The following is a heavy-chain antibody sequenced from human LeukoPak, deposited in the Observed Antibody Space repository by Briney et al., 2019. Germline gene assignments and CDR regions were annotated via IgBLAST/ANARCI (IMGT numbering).Heavy chain of an antibody. CDR2: INPNSGDT. J-gene: IGHJ6*03. V-gene: IGHV1-2*02. CDR1: GYTFIDYY. Sequence: GASVTVSCTASGYTFIDYYVHWVRQAPGQGLEWMGWINPNSGDTKYAQKFQGRVTMTRDTSISTAYLELSRLRSDDTAVYYCARDTARITIFGVAKYMDVWGKGTTVTVSS. D-gene: IGHD3-3*01. CDR3: ARDTARITIFGVAKYMDV.